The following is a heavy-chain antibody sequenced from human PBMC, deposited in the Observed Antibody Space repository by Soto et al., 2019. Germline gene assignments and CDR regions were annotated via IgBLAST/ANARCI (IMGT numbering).Heavy chain of an antibody. CDR3: AREWGPYCSGGSCNHYYYYGMDV. Sequence: GGSLRLSCAASGFTFSSYSMNWVRQAPGKGLEWVSYISSSSSTIYYADSVKGRFTISRDNAKNSLYLQMNSLRAEDTAVYYCAREWGPYCSGGSCNHYYYYGMDVWGQGTTVTVSS. CDR2: ISSSSSTI. V-gene: IGHV3-48*01. J-gene: IGHJ6*02. D-gene: IGHD2-15*01. CDR1: GFTFSSYS.